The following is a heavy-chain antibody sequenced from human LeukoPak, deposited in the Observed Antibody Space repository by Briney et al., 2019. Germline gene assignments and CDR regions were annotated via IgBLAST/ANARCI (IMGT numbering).Heavy chain of an antibody. CDR3: ARGFDGDGYTYNWFDP. V-gene: IGHV1-69*05. D-gene: IGHD5-24*01. J-gene: IGHJ5*02. Sequence: SVKVSCKASGGTFSSYAISWVRQAPGQGLEWMGRIIPIFGTANYAQKFQGRVTITTDESTSTAYMELSSLRSEDTAVYYCARGFDGDGYTYNWFDPWGQGTLVTVTS. CDR1: GGTFSSYA. CDR2: IIPIFGTA.